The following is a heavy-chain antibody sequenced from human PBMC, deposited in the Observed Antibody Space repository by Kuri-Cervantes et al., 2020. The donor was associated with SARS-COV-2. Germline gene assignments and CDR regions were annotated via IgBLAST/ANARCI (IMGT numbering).Heavy chain of an antibody. D-gene: IGHD4-11*01. Sequence: GESLKISCAASGFTFSSYSMNWVRQAPGKGLEWVSSISSSSSYIYYADSVKGRFTISRDNAKNSLYLQMNSLRAEDTAVYYCARVRNDYYYYYYYMDVWGKGTTVTVSS. CDR2: ISSSSSYI. CDR1: GFTFSSYS. V-gene: IGHV3-21*01. J-gene: IGHJ6*03. CDR3: ARVRNDYYYYYYYMDV.